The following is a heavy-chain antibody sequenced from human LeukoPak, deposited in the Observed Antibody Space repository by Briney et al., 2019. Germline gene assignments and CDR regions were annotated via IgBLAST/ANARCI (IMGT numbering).Heavy chain of an antibody. J-gene: IGHJ5*02. Sequence: SETLSLTCTVSGGSISSYYWSWIRQPPGKGLEWIGYIYYSGSTNYNPSLKSRVTISVDTSKNQFSLKLSSVTPADTAVYYCARGGIVGSRTNWFDPWGQGILVTVSS. D-gene: IGHD1-26*01. CDR2: IYYSGST. V-gene: IGHV4-59*01. CDR3: ARGGIVGSRTNWFDP. CDR1: GGSISSYY.